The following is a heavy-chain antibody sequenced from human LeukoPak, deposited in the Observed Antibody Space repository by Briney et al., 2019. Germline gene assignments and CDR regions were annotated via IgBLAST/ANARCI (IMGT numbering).Heavy chain of an antibody. J-gene: IGHJ4*02. CDR3: AKDLAGVLVSATVFDY. V-gene: IGHV3-30*18. D-gene: IGHD2-15*01. Sequence: GGSLRLSCAASGFTFSTYGMHWVRRAPGKGLEWMAVISYDGSNKLCVDSLKGRFTISRDNSKSTLYLQMNSLTTEDTAIYYCAKDLAGVLVSATVFDYWGQGTLVTVSS. CDR1: GFTFSTYG. CDR2: ISYDGSNK.